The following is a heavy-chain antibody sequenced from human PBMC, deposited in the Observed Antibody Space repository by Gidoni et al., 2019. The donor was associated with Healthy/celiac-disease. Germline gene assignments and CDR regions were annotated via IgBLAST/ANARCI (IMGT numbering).Heavy chain of an antibody. CDR1: GGSISSSSYS. D-gene: IGHD6-13*01. CDR3: ARSWVSDAFDI. J-gene: IGHJ3*02. Sequence: QLQLQESGPGLVKPSATLSLTCTVSGGSISSSSYSWGWIRQPPGKGLEWIGSIYYSGSTYYNPSLKSRVTISVDTSKNQFSLKLSSVTAADTAVYYCARSWVSDAFDIWGQGTMVTVSS. CDR2: IYYSGST. V-gene: IGHV4-39*01.